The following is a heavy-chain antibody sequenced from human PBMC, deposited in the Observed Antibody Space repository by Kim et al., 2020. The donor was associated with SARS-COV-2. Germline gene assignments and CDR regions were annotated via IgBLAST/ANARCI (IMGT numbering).Heavy chain of an antibody. Sequence: GGSLRLSCAASGFTFRNYAMHWVRQAPGKGLEWVAIIWYRGSHYADSVKGRFTISRDDSKNTLSLQMDSLRVEDTALYYCARGALAARPDYWGQGTLVTVSS. J-gene: IGHJ4*02. CDR2: IWYRGS. D-gene: IGHD6-6*01. CDR1: GFTFRNYA. V-gene: IGHV3-33*01. CDR3: ARGALAARPDY.